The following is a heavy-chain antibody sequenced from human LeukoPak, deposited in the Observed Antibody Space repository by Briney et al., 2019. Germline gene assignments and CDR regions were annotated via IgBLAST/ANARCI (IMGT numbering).Heavy chain of an antibody. Sequence: GESLKISCKGSGYSFTSYWIGWVRQRPGKGLEWMGIIYPGDSDTRYSPSFQGQVTISADKSISTAYLQWSSLKASDTAMYYCARSHDYVWGSYRYTKYYFDYWGQGTLVTVSS. CDR1: GYSFTSYW. V-gene: IGHV5-51*01. D-gene: IGHD3-16*02. J-gene: IGHJ4*02. CDR3: ARSHDYVWGSYRYTKYYFDY. CDR2: IYPGDSDT.